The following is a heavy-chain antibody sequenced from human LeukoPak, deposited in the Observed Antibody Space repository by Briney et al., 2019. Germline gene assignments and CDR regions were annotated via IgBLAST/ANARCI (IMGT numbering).Heavy chain of an antibody. V-gene: IGHV1-69*13. CDR2: IIPIFGTA. CDR1: GGTFTSYA. CDR3: ARAQGTTFYYYGMDV. Sequence: ASVKVSCKASGGTFTSYAISWVRQAPGQGLEWMGGIIPIFGTANYAQKFQGRVTITADESTSTAYMELSSLRSEDTAVYYCARAQGTTFYYYGMDVWGQGTTVTVSS. J-gene: IGHJ6*02. D-gene: IGHD1-7*01.